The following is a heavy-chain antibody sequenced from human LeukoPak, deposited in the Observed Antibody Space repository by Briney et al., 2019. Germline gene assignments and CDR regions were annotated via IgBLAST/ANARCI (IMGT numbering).Heavy chain of an antibody. D-gene: IGHD1-26*01. Sequence: GGSLRLSCAASGFTFRSHGMHWVRQAPGKGLERVAFIWYDGSNKYYTDSVKGRFTISRDNSKNTLYLQMNSLRAEDTAVYYCAGDRATSYFDYWGQGALVTISS. V-gene: IGHV3-33*01. CDR3: AGDRATSYFDY. J-gene: IGHJ4*02. CDR2: IWYDGSNK. CDR1: GFTFRSHG.